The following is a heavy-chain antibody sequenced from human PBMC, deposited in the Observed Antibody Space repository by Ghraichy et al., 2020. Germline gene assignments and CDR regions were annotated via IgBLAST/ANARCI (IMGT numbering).Heavy chain of an antibody. J-gene: IGHJ4*02. CDR2: IKQDGSEK. CDR3: ARGRYYGSGYYFDY. Sequence: LSLTCAASGFTFSSYWMSWVRQAPGKGLEWVANIKQDGSEKYYVDSVKGRFTISRDNAKNSLYLQMNSLRAEDTAVYYCARGRYYGSGYYFDYWGQGTLVTVSS. CDR1: GFTFSSYW. D-gene: IGHD3-10*01. V-gene: IGHV3-7*03.